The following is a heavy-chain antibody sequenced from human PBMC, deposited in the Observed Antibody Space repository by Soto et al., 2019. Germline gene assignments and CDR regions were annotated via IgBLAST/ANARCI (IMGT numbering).Heavy chain of an antibody. V-gene: IGHV1-69*08. D-gene: IGHD3-3*01. CDR2: IIPILGTA. CDR3: ARKKNYFLWINSYTGPRGGFDI. Sequence: SVKVSCKASGGTFSSYIISWVRQAPGQGLEWMGRIIPILGTANYAQKFQGRVTITADDSTSTAYMELSSLRSEDTAVYYCARKKNYFLWINSYTGPRGGFDIWGQGTMVTVSS. J-gene: IGHJ3*02. CDR1: GGTFSSYI.